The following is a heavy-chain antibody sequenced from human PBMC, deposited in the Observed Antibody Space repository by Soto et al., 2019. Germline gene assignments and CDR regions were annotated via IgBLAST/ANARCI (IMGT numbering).Heavy chain of an antibody. V-gene: IGHV3-7*02. CDR1: GFNFRVTC. Sequence: PGGSLRLSCASSGFNFRVTCMTLVRQAPGKGLEWVANMNPDGSEKNYVDSVKGRFTISRDNARNSLYLQMNSLRAGDTAVYFCARVYFKYDYWGQGTLVTVSS. CDR3: ARVYFKYDY. CDR2: MNPDGSEK. D-gene: IGHD3-10*01. J-gene: IGHJ4*02.